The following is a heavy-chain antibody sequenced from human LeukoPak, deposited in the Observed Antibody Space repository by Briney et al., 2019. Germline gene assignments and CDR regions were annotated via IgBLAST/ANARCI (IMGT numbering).Heavy chain of an antibody. CDR1: GFTFSSYA. Sequence: GGSLRLSCAASGFTFSSYAMHWVRQAPGKGLEWVAVISYDGSNKYYADSVKGRFTISRDNSKNTLYLQMNSLRAEDTAVYYCARDPDANYYDSSGYYSTSETGDYWGQGTLVTVSS. V-gene: IGHV3-30-3*01. J-gene: IGHJ4*02. D-gene: IGHD3-22*01. CDR2: ISYDGSNK. CDR3: ARDPDANYYDSSGYYSTSETGDY.